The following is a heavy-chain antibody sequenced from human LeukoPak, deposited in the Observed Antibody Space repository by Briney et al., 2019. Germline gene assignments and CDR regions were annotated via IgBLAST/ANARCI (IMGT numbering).Heavy chain of an antibody. J-gene: IGHJ4*02. CDR3: ASGIQLFNLDY. CDR1: GGSISSGSYY. V-gene: IGHV4-61*02. D-gene: IGHD5-18*01. Sequence: SQTLSLTCTVSGGSISSGSYYWSWIRQPAGKGLEWIGRIYTSGSTNYNPSLKSRVTISVDTSKNQFSLKLSSVTAADTAVYYCASGIQLFNLDYWGQGTLVTVS. CDR2: IYTSGST.